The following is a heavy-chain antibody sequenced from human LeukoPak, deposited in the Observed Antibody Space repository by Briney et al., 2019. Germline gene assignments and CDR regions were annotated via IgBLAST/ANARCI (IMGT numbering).Heavy chain of an antibody. V-gene: IGHV3-23*01. CDR1: GFTFSSYA. Sequence: PGGSLRLSCAASGFTFSSYAMSWVRQAPGKGLEWVSAISGSGGSTYYADSVKGRFTISRDNSKNTLYLQMNSLRAEDTAVYYCAKDFHYDFWSGYFSKPAIDYWGQGTLVTVSS. J-gene: IGHJ4*02. D-gene: IGHD3-3*01. CDR3: AKDFHYDFWSGYFSKPAIDY. CDR2: ISGSGGST.